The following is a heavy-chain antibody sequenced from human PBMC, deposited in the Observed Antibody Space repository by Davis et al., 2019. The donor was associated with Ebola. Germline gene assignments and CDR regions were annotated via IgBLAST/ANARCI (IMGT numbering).Heavy chain of an antibody. CDR2: ISWNSGSI. Sequence: LSLTCAVYGGSFSGYYWSWIRQPPGKGLEWVSGISWNSGSIGYADSVKGRFTISRDIAKNSLYLQMNSLRDDDTAVYHCARGWAKGIYFGWGQGTLVTVSS. CDR3: ARGWAKGIYFG. V-gene: IGHV3-11*04. D-gene: IGHD1-26*01. J-gene: IGHJ4*02. CDR1: GGSFSGYY.